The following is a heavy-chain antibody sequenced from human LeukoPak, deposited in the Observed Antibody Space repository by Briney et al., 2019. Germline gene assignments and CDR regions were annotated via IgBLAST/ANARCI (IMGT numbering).Heavy chain of an antibody. V-gene: IGHV3-7*05. CDR2: VRQDGNEK. CDR1: GFIFSNYW. Sequence: GGSLRLSCGASGFIFSNYWISWVRQAPGRGLEWVANVRQDGNEKYYVDSVKGRFAISRDNAKNSLYLQMNSLRAEDTAVYYCARDYVWGSDRYTDYWGQGTLVTVSS. J-gene: IGHJ4*02. CDR3: ARDYVWGSDRYTDY. D-gene: IGHD3-16*02.